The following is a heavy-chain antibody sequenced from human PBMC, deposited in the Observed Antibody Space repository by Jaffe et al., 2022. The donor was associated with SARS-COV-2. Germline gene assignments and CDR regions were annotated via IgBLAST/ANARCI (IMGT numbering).Heavy chain of an antibody. J-gene: IGHJ6*02. CDR3: ARDAYYGSGTYGMDV. Sequence: EVQLVESGGGLVQPGGSLRLSCAASGFTFSSYSMNWVRQAPGKGLEWVSYISSSSSTIYYADSVKGRFTISRDNAKNSLYLQMNSLRDEDTAVYYCARDAYYGSGTYGMDVWGQGTTVTVSS. V-gene: IGHV3-48*02. D-gene: IGHD3-10*01. CDR1: GFTFSSYS. CDR2: ISSSSSTI.